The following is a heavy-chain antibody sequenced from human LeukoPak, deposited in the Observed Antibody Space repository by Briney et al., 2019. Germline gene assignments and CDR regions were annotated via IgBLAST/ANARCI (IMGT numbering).Heavy chain of an antibody. CDR3: ARGGDIVVVPAATDFDY. CDR2: ISAYNGNT. V-gene: IGHV1-18*01. J-gene: IGHJ4*02. Sequence: ASVKVSCKASGYTFTSYGISWVRQAPGQGLEWMGWISAYNGNTNYAQKLQGRVTMTTDTSTSTAYMELRSLRSDDTAVYYCARGGDIVVVPAATDFDYWGQGTLVTASS. CDR1: GYTFTSYG. D-gene: IGHD2-2*01.